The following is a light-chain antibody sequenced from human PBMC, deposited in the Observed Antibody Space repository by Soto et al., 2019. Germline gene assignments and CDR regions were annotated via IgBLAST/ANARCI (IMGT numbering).Light chain of an antibody. CDR3: CSYAGSSTFPYV. CDR2: GVS. Sequence: QSALTQPASVSGSPGQSITISCSGNSSDIGNYNYVSWYQQHPGKAPRLMIYGVSDRPSGVSNRFSGSKSGNTASLTISGLQPEDEADYYCCSYAGSSTFPYVFGTGTKLTVL. J-gene: IGLJ1*01. V-gene: IGLV2-23*02. CDR1: SSDIGNYNY.